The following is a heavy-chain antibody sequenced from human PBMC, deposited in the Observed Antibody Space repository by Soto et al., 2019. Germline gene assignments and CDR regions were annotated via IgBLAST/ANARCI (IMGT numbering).Heavy chain of an antibody. D-gene: IGHD6-25*01. J-gene: IGHJ6*02. CDR3: AREGAAPYYYYGMDV. V-gene: IGHV1-18*01. Sequence: ASVKVSWKASGYTFTRSGISWVRQAPGKGPEWMGWISTYNGDTDYAQTFQGRVTMTTDTSTSTVYMELRGLKSDDTAVYFCAREGAAPYYYYGMDVWGQGTPVTVSS. CDR2: ISTYNGDT. CDR1: GYTFTRSG.